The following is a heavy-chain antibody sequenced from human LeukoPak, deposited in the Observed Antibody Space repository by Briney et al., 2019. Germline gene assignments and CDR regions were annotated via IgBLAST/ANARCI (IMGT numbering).Heavy chain of an antibody. CDR1: GGSFNNYY. CDR2: IYSSGST. V-gene: IGHV4-4*07. Sequence: SETLSLTCTVSGGSFNNYYWNWIRQPAGKGLEWIGRIYSSGSTDYNPSLRSRVTMSVDTSKNQFSLNLTSVTAADSAVYYCARARGRLLLIDYWGQGTLVTVSS. J-gene: IGHJ4*02. CDR3: ARARGRLLLIDY. D-gene: IGHD2-15*01.